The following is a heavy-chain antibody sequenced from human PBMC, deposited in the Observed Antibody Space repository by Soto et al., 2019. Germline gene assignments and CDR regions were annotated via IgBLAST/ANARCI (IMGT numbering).Heavy chain of an antibody. D-gene: IGHD3-9*01. J-gene: IGHJ4*02. CDR1: GYSFTNSW. V-gene: IGHV5-51*01. CDR3: AGHRNYDILTGHPDY. CDR2: IYPGDSDT. Sequence: EVQLVQSGAEVKKPGESLKISCKGSGYSFTNSWIGWVRQMPGKGLEWMGIIYPGDSDTRYSPSFQGQVTISADKSNSTAYLQWSSLKASDTAMYYCAGHRNYDILTGHPDYWGQGTLVSVSS.